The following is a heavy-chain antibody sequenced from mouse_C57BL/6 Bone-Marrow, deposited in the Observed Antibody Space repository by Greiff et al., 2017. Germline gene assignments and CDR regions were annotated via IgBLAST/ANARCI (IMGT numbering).Heavy chain of an antibody. D-gene: IGHD1-1*01. J-gene: IGHJ2*01. CDR1: GYTFTSYY. Sequence: QVHVKQSGTELVKPGASVKLSCKASGYTFTSYYMHWVKQRPGQGLEWIGNINPSNGGTNYNEKFKSKATLTVDKSSSTAYMQLSSLTSEDAAVDYCARGDYYGSSADYWGQGTTLTVSS. V-gene: IGHV1-53*01. CDR2: INPSNGGT. CDR3: ARGDYYGSSADY.